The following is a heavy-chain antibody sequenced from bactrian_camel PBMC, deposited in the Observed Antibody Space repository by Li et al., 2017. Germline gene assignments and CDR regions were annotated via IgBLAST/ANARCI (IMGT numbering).Heavy chain of an antibody. V-gene: IGHV3S26*01. J-gene: IGHJ6*01. CDR3: AAVSSRWALARACRYRRDADFGY. CDR1: GYTYSSYC. D-gene: IGHD1*01. Sequence: HVQLVESGGGSVQAGGSLRLSCAASGYTYSSYCMGWFRQAPGKVREGVATIDSDGSTTYVDSVKGRFTISKDNAKNTLYLQMNSLKPEDTATYYCAAVSSRWALARACRYRRDADFGYWGQGTQVTVS. CDR2: IDSDGST.